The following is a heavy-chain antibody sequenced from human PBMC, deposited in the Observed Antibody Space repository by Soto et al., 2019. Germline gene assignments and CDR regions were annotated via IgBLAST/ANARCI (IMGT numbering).Heavy chain of an antibody. CDR2: ISGSGDST. J-gene: IGHJ4*02. V-gene: IGHV3-23*01. Sequence: EVQLLESGGGLVQPGGSLRLSCAASGFTFSSYAMSWVRQAPGKGLEWVSAISGSGDSTYYADSGKGRFTISRDNSKNTLYRKMNSLRAETTAAYTWAKVREWGTTGYSWGKGT. CDR1: GFTFSSYA. D-gene: IGHD7-27*01. CDR3: AKVREWGTTGYS.